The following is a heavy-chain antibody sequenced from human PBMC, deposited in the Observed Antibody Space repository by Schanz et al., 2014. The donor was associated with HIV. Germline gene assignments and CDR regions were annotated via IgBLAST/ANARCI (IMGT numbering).Heavy chain of an antibody. CDR2: IWYDGSNK. V-gene: IGHV3-33*08. CDR1: GFTFSSYG. CDR3: ARRDYGDYYYYYGMDV. Sequence: QDQLVESGGGVVQSGRSLRLSCAASGFTFSSYGMHWVRQAPGKGLEWVAVIWYDGSNKYYADSVKGRFTISRDNSKKTLYLQMNSLRAEDTAVYYCARRDYGDYYYYYGMDVWGQGTTVTVSS. D-gene: IGHD4-17*01. J-gene: IGHJ6*02.